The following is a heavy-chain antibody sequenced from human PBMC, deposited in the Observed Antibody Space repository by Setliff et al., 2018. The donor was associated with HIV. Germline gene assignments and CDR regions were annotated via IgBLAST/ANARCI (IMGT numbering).Heavy chain of an antibody. Sequence: ASVKVSCKASGYTFTSYGISWVRQAPGQGLEWMGWISAYNGNTNYAQKLQGRVTMTTDTSTSTADMELRSLRSDDTAVYYCARGGSIVGASLYYFDYWGQGTLVTVSS. CDR1: GYTFTSYG. V-gene: IGHV1-18*01. J-gene: IGHJ4*02. D-gene: IGHD1-26*01. CDR2: ISAYNGNT. CDR3: ARGGSIVGASLYYFDY.